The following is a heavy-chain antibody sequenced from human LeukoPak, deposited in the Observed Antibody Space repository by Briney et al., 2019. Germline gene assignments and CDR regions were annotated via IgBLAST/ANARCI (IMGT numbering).Heavy chain of an antibody. CDR3: ATIVYGSGSYGDAFDI. V-gene: IGHV1-69*04. CDR2: IIPILGIA. J-gene: IGHJ3*02. CDR1: GGTFSSYA. Sequence: ASVKVSCKASGGTFSSYAISWVRQAPGQGLEWMGRIIPILGIANYAQKFQGRVTITADKSTSTAYMELSSLRSEDTAVYYCATIVYGSGSYGDAFDIWGQGTMVTVSS. D-gene: IGHD3-10*01.